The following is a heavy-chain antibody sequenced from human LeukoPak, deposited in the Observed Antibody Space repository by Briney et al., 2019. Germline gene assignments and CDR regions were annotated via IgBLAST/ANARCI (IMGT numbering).Heavy chain of an antibody. J-gene: IGHJ6*03. CDR1: GYSFTGYY. V-gene: IGHV1-2*02. CDR3: ARGPNHYYYMDF. D-gene: IGHD2-8*01. CDR2: INPDGDVT. Sequence: ASVKVSCKASGYSFTGYYIHWVRQAPGQGLEWMGWINPDGDVTKSAQKFQGRVTMTSDKSINTVYMELSGLTSDDTALYHCARGPNHYYYMDFWGEGTTVSVSS.